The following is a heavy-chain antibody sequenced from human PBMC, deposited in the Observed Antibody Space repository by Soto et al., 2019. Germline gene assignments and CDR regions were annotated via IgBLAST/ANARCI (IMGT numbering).Heavy chain of an antibody. CDR2: INAGNGNT. CDR3: ARAVGGPTSNLDY. CDR1: GYTFTSYA. D-gene: IGHD3-16*01. V-gene: IGHV1-3*05. J-gene: IGHJ4*02. Sequence: QVQLVQSGAEEKKPGASVKVSCKASGYTFTSYAMHWVRQAPGQGLEWMGWINAGNGNTKYSQKFQGRVTITRDTSASTAYMELSSLRSEDTAVYYCARAVGGPTSNLDYWGQGTLVTVSS.